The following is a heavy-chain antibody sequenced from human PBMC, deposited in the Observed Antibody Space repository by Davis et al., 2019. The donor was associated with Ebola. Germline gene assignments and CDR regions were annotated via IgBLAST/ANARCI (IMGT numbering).Heavy chain of an antibody. D-gene: IGHD4-17*01. J-gene: IGHJ5*02. CDR1: GFLFSSYA. CDR3: AKVHPPTTVTTGWFDP. CDR2: ISVRSIT. Sequence: PGGSLRLSCAASGFLFSSYAMRWVRQAPGKGLEWVSSISVRSITYHADSVKGRFTISRDNSKNTLYLQMNSLRAEDTAVYYCAKVHPPTTVTTGWFDPWGQGTLVTVSS. V-gene: IGHV3-23*01.